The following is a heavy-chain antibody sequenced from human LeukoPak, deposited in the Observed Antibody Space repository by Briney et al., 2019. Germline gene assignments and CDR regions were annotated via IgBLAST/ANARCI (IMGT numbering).Heavy chain of an antibody. Sequence: AGGSLRLSCEASQFNLRSSTIHWVRQAPGKGLEWVSSISSSSSYIYYADSVKGRFTISRDNAKNSLYLQMNSLRAEDTAVYYCARDRGENYYDSSGYYRGDYWGQGTLVTVSS. J-gene: IGHJ4*02. CDR1: QFNLRSST. D-gene: IGHD3-22*01. CDR3: ARDRGENYYDSSGYYRGDY. CDR2: ISSSSSYI. V-gene: IGHV3-21*01.